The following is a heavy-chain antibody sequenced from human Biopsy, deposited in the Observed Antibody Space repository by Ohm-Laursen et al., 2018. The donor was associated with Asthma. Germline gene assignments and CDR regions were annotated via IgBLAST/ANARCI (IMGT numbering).Heavy chain of an antibody. Sequence: GTLSLTCTVSGGSISSDYWIWLRQSPGKGLEWIGYVHSSGSTRFNPSLKSRVTVSVDTSVDQVSLKLSSVSAADTAIYYCARATSTWSQSGPHFFDHWGPGTLVTVSS. CDR3: ARATSTWSQSGPHFFDH. V-gene: IGHV4-59*01. CDR1: GGSISSDY. D-gene: IGHD6-13*01. J-gene: IGHJ5*02. CDR2: VHSSGST.